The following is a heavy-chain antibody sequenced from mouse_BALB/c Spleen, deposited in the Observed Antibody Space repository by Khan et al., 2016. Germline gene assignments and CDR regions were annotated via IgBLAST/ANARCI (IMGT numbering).Heavy chain of an antibody. Sequence: EVKLLESGGGLVQPGGSLKLSCAASGFDFSRYWMSWVRQAPGKGLEWIGEINPDSSTINYTPSLKDKFIISRENAKHTLYLQMSKVRSEDTALYYCARAGYYVYLAYWGQGTLVTVSA. D-gene: IGHD1-1*01. CDR1: GFDFSRYW. CDR3: ARAGYYVYLAY. V-gene: IGHV4-1*02. CDR2: INPDSSTI. J-gene: IGHJ3*01.